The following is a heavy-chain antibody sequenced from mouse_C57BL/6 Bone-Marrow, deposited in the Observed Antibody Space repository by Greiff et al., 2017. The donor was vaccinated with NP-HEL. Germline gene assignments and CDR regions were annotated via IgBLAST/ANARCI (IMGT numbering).Heavy chain of an antibody. CDR1: GFSLTSYA. V-gene: IGHV2-9-1*01. Sequence: VMLVESGPGLVAPSQSLSITCTVSGFSLTSYAISWVRQPPGKGLEWLGVRWTGGGTNYNSALKSRLSISKDNSKSQVFLKMNSLQTDDTARYYCARRYRGSMDYWGQGTSVTVSS. CDR3: ARRYRGSMDY. CDR2: RWTGGGT. J-gene: IGHJ4*01. D-gene: IGHD2-14*01.